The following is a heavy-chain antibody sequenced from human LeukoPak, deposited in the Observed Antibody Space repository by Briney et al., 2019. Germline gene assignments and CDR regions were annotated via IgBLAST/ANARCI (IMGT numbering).Heavy chain of an antibody. V-gene: IGHV3-23*01. CDR2: ISGSGGST. CDR1: GFTFSSYA. J-gene: IGHJ6*02. Sequence: PGGSLRLSCAASGFTFSSYAMSWVRQAPGKGLEWVSAISGSGGSTYYADSVKGRFTISRDNSKNTLYLQMNSLRAEDTAVYYCARSYYYGSGSPWYYGMDVWGQGTTVTVSS. D-gene: IGHD3-10*01. CDR3: ARSYYYGSGSPWYYGMDV.